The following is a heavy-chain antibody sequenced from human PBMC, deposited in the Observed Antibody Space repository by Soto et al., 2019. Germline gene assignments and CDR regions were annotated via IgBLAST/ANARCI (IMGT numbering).Heavy chain of an antibody. D-gene: IGHD2-15*01. CDR1: GFIFSSYA. Sequence: QVQLVESGGGVVQPGRSLRLSCAASGFIFSSYAMHWVRQAPGKGLEWVAVISYDGSNKYYADSVKGRFTISRDNSKNTLYLQMNSLRAEDTAVYYCAIIVSSSDYWGQGTLVTVSS. CDR3: AIIVSSSDY. J-gene: IGHJ4*02. CDR2: ISYDGSNK. V-gene: IGHV3-30-3*01.